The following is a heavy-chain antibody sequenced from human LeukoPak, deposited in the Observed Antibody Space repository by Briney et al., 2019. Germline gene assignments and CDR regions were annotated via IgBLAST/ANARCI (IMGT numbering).Heavy chain of an antibody. CDR1: GGSISSYY. V-gene: IGHV4-59*01. J-gene: IGHJ4*02. Sequence: SETLSLTCTVSGGSISSYYWSWIRQPPGKGLEWIGYTYYSGSTNYNPSLKSRVTISVDTSKNQFSLKLSSVTAADTAVYYCARTNPYDSSGQDWGQGTLVTVSS. CDR3: ARTNPYDSSGQD. CDR2: TYYSGST. D-gene: IGHD3-22*01.